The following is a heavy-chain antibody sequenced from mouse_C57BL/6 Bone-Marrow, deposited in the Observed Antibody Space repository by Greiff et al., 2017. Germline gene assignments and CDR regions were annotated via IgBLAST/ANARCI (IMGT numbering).Heavy chain of an antibody. CDR3: TTMVTPFAY. D-gene: IGHD2-2*01. CDR2: IDPENGDT. J-gene: IGHJ3*01. Sequence: VQLQQSGAELVRPGASVQLSCTASGFNIKDDYMHWVKQRPEQGMEWIGWIDPENGDTEYASKFQGKATITADTSSNTAYLQLSSRTSEDTAVYYCTTMVTPFAYWGQGTMVTVSA. V-gene: IGHV14-4*01. CDR1: GFNIKDDY.